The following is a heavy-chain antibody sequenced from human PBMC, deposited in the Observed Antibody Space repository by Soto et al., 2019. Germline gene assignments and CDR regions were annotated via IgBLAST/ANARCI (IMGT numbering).Heavy chain of an antibody. V-gene: IGHV3-74*01. J-gene: IGHJ4*02. CDR2: INSDGSST. CDR1: GFTFSSYW. D-gene: IGHD3-10*01. CDR3: ASTAVDHSGVPDY. Sequence: GGSLRLSCAASGFTFSSYWMHWVRQAPGKGLVWVSRINSDGSSTSYADSVKGRFTISRDNAKNTLYLQMNSLRAEDTAVYYCASTAVDHSGVPDYWGQGTLVTVSS.